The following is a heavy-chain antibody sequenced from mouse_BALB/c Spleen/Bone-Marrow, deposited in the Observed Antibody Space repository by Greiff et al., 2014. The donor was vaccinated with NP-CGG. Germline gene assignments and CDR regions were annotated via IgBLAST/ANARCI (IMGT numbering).Heavy chain of an antibody. CDR2: IDPANGNT. CDR1: GFNIKDTY. J-gene: IGHJ3*01. CDR3: AHDAPFAY. V-gene: IGHV14-3*02. D-gene: IGHD2-3*01. Sequence: VQLKESGAELVKPGASVRLSCTTSGFNIKDTYIHWVKQRPEQGLEWIGRIDPANGNTKYDPEFQGKATITADTSSNTAYLHLSSLTSEDTAVYSCAHDAPFAYWGQGTLVTVSA.